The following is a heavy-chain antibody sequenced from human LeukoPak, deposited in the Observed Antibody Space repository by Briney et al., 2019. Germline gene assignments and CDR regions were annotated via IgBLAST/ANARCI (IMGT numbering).Heavy chain of an antibody. CDR3: ARDQSGSGSYTDDYYAMDV. D-gene: IGHD3-10*01. CDR2: IYYSGNT. CDR1: GGAISTAGYY. V-gene: IGHV4-31*03. Sequence: SQTLSLTCSVSGGAISTAGYYWSWIRQHPGKGLEWIGYIYYSGNTYYNPSLKGRVTISVDTSKNQFSLKLSSVTAADTAIYYCARDQSGSGSYTDDYYAMDVWGKGTTVTVSS. J-gene: IGHJ6*04.